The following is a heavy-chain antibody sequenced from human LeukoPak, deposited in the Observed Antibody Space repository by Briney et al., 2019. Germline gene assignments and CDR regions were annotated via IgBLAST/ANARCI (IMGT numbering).Heavy chain of an antibody. V-gene: IGHV1-8*01. Sequence: ASVKVSCKASGYTVTSYDINWVRQATGQGLEWMGWMNPNSGNTGYAQKFQGRVTMTRNTSISTAYMELSSLRSEDTAVYYCARGRKWEPPSLYYYYGMDVWGQGTTVTVSS. CDR3: ARGRKWEPPSLYYYYGMDV. J-gene: IGHJ6*02. CDR2: MNPNSGNT. CDR1: GYTVTSYD. D-gene: IGHD1-26*01.